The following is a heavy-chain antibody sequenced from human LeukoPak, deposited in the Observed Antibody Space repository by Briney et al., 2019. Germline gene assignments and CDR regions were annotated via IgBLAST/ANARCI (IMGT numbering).Heavy chain of an antibody. Sequence: SVKVSCKASGYTFTSYGISWVRQAPGQGLEWMGGIIPIFGTANYAQKFQGRVTITADESTSTAYMELSSLRSEDTAVYYCARDGITGTTHGMDVWGQGTTVTVSS. J-gene: IGHJ6*02. V-gene: IGHV1-69*13. CDR2: IIPIFGTA. CDR3: ARDGITGTTHGMDV. D-gene: IGHD1-7*01. CDR1: GYTFTSYG.